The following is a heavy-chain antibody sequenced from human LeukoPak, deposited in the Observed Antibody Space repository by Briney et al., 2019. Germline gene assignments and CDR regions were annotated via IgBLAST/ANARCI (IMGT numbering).Heavy chain of an antibody. Sequence: GGSLRLSCVASGFDFSSYGLSWVRQSPGKGLEWVSTFSGTSGLTYYADSVEGRFTISRDNSKNALYLQMNSLRDEDTAVYYCAKGDSYYDLLTCFDFWGPGTLVTVSS. V-gene: IGHV3-23*01. D-gene: IGHD3-9*01. CDR1: GFDFSSYG. CDR2: FSGTSGLT. J-gene: IGHJ4*02. CDR3: AKGDSYYDLLTCFDF.